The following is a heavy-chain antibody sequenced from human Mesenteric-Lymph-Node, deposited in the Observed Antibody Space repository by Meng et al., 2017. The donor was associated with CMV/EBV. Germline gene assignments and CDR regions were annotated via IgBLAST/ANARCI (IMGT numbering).Heavy chain of an antibody. Sequence: SETLSLTCTVSGGSIISYYWSWIRQPPGKGLEWIGYIYYSGSTNYNPSLKSRVTISVDTSKNQFSLRLSSVTAADTAVYYCHYGGNSVDGAFDIWGQRTMVTVSS. V-gene: IGHV4-59*01. CDR1: GGSIISYY. CDR3: HYGGNSVDGAFDI. CDR2: IYYSGST. J-gene: IGHJ3*02. D-gene: IGHD4-23*01.